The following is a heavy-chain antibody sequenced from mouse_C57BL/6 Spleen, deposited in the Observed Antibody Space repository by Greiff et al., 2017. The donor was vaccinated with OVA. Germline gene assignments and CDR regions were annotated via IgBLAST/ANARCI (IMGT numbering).Heavy chain of an antibody. Sequence: VQLQQSGAELVMPGASVKLSCKASGYTFTSYWMHWVKQRPGQGLEWIGEIDPSDSYTNYNQKFKGKSTLTVDKSSSTAYMQLSSLTSEDSAVYYCARGNWDVGDAMDYWGQGTSVTVSS. CDR3: ARGNWDVGDAMDY. J-gene: IGHJ4*01. CDR2: IDPSDSYT. V-gene: IGHV1-69*01. D-gene: IGHD4-1*01. CDR1: GYTFTSYW.